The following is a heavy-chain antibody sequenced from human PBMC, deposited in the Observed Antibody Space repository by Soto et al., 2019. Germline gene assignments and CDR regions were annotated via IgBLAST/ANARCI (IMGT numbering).Heavy chain of an antibody. CDR1: GASISGFY. Sequence: SETLSLTCTVSGASISGFYWSWIRKSAGKGLEWIGRIYATGTTDYNPSLKSRVKMSVDTSKKQFSLKLRSVTAADTAVYYCVRDGTKTLRDCFDPWGQGISVTVSS. V-gene: IGHV4-4*07. D-gene: IGHD1-1*01. J-gene: IGHJ5*02. CDR3: VRDGTKTLRDCFDP. CDR2: IYATGTT.